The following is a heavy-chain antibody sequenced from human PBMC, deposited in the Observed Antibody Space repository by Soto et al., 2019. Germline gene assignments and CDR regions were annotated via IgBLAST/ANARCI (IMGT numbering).Heavy chain of an antibody. J-gene: IGHJ5*02. D-gene: IGHD6-19*01. CDR3: ARGAVAGTRSWFDP. CDR1: GGTFSSYA. Sequence: ASVKVSCKASGGTFSSYAISWVRQAPGQGLEWMGGIIPIFGTANYAQKFQGRVTITADESTSTAYMELSSLRSEDTAVYYCARGAVAGTRSWFDPWGQGTLVTVSS. V-gene: IGHV1-69*13. CDR2: IIPIFGTA.